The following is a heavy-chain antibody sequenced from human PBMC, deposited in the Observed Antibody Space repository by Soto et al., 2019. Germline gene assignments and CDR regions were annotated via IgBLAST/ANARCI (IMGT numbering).Heavy chain of an antibody. CDR2: IYYSGST. CDR1: GGSVSSGSYY. Sequence: QVQLQESGPGLVKPSETLSLTCSVSGGSVSSGSYYWSWIRQPPGKGLEWIGYIYYSGSTNYNPSLKSRVTISVDTSKNQFSLKLSSVTAADTAVYYCARGSIWGGHGYWGQGTLVTVSS. CDR3: ARGSIWGGHGY. J-gene: IGHJ4*02. V-gene: IGHV4-61*01. D-gene: IGHD7-27*01.